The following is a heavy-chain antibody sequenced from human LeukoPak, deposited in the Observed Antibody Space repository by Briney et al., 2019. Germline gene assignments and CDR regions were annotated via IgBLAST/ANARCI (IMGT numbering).Heavy chain of an antibody. J-gene: IGHJ4*02. V-gene: IGHV7-4-1*02. D-gene: IGHD5-12*01. Sequence: ASVKVSCKASRYSFTIYAINWVRQAPGQGLEWMGRISTSTGNPTYAPAFAGRFVFSLDTSVNTAYLQINSLQPDDTAIYYCARDRGGYMAYWGQGTLVTVSS. CDR2: ISTSTGNP. CDR1: RYSFTIYA. CDR3: ARDRGGYMAY.